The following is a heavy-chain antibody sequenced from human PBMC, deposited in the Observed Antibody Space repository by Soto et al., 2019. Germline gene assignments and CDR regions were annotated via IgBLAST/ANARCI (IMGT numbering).Heavy chain of an antibody. CDR2: LDQDGSER. J-gene: IGHJ4*02. CDR3: VCGGNFFVY. D-gene: IGHD3-16*01. Sequence: EVQLVESGGGLVQPGGSLRLSCAASGFTFSTYWMTWVRRPPGKGLEWVANLDQDGSERYYVDSVRGRFTISRDNAKNSLYLQKNSLRAEDTGVYYCVCGGNFFVYWGQGTLVTVSP. CDR1: GFTFSTYW. V-gene: IGHV3-7*01.